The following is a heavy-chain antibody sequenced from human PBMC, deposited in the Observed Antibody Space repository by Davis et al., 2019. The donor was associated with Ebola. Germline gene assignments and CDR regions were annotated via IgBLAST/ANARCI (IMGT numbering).Heavy chain of an antibody. Sequence: GESLKISCAASGFTFSSYAMSCVRQAPGKGLEWVSAISGSGGSTYYADSVKGRFTISRDNSKNTLYLQMNSLRAEDTAVYYCARHDYGDSHFDYWGQGTLVTVSS. CDR3: ARHDYGDSHFDY. V-gene: IGHV3-23*01. J-gene: IGHJ4*02. CDR1: GFTFSSYA. CDR2: ISGSGGST. D-gene: IGHD4-17*01.